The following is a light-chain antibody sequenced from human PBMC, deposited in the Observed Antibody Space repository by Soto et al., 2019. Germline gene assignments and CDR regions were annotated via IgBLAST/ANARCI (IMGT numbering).Light chain of an antibody. J-gene: IGLJ1*01. Sequence: QAVVTQPPSVSEAPRQRITIPCSGSSSNIGNNAVNWYQQLPGKAPKLLIYYDDLLPSGVSDRFSGSKSGTSASLAISGLQSEDEADYYCAAWDDSLNGYVFGAGTKLTVL. V-gene: IGLV1-36*01. CDR1: SSNIGNNA. CDR2: YDD. CDR3: AAWDDSLNGYV.